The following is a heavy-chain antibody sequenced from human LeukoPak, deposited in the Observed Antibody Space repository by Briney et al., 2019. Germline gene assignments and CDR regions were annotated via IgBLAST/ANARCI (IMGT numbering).Heavy chain of an antibody. D-gene: IGHD3-3*01. CDR1: GYTFTDYY. J-gene: IGHJ4*02. CDR3: ARGFRGVVIIDY. CDR2: IKPNSAGT. V-gene: IGHV1-2*02. Sequence: ASVKVSCKASGYTFTDYYIHWVRQAPGQGLEWMGWIKPNSAGTNYAQKLQGRVTMTTDTSTSTAYMELRSLRSDDTAVYYCARGFRGVVIIDYWGQGTLVTVSS.